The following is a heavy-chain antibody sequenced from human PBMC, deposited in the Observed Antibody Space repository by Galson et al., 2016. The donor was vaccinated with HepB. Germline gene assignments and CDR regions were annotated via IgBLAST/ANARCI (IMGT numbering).Heavy chain of an antibody. CDR2: INPNSGGT. CDR3: VSQESDAQNKDY. J-gene: IGHJ4*02. CDR1: GYTFTGYY. D-gene: IGHD1/OR15-1a*01. Sequence: SVKVSCKASGYTFTGYYIQWVRQAPGQGLEWMGWINPNSGGTNYAQKFHGRVTMTRDTSISTAYMDLSRLKSDDTAVYYCVSQESDAQNKDYWGQGTPVTVSS. V-gene: IGHV1-2*02.